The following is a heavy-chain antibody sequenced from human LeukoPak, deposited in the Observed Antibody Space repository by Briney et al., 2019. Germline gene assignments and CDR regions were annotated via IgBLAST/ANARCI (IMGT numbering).Heavy chain of an antibody. CDR1: GFTFSSYG. J-gene: IGHJ4*02. V-gene: IGHV3-30*18. CDR2: ISYDGSNK. Sequence: GGSLRLSCAASGFTFSSYGMHWVRQAPGKGPEWVAVISYDGSNKYYADSVKGRFTISRDNSKNTLYLQMNSLRAEDTAVYYCAKDLYLTGYSFDYWGQGTLVTVSS. D-gene: IGHD3-9*01. CDR3: AKDLYLTGYSFDY.